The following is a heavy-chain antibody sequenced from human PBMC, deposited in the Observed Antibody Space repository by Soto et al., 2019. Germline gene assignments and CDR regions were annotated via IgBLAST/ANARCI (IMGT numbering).Heavy chain of an antibody. Sequence: LSLACTFSGGSISSGSYYWGWIRQPPGKGLEWIASIYYSGSTYYNPSLKSRVTIFVDTSKNQFSLKLSSVTAADTALYYCARQGYYGSGSYYKFRWFDPWGQGTLVTVSS. CDR1: GGSISSGSYY. V-gene: IGHV4-39*01. CDR3: ARQGYYGSGSYYKFRWFDP. CDR2: IYYSGST. D-gene: IGHD3-10*01. J-gene: IGHJ5*02.